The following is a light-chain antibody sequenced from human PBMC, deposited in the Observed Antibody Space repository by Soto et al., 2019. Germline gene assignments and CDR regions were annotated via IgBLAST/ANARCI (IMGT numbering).Light chain of an antibody. CDR1: QGISSY. CDR2: AAS. V-gene: IGKV1-9*01. Sequence: DIKSTQYQSFLTASVGDRVNITWRASQGISSYLAWYQQKPGNAPKLLIYAASTLQGGVPLRFSGSGSGTSFTLTISSLQPEDFATYYCQQLLSYPITFGQGTQLEIK. CDR3: QQLLSYPIT. J-gene: IGKJ5*01.